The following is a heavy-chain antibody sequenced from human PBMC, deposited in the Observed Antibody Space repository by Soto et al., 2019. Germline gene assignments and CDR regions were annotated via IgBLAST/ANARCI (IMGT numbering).Heavy chain of an antibody. CDR3: ARRVVVVAALFDY. V-gene: IGHV4-39*01. D-gene: IGHD2-15*01. J-gene: IGHJ4*02. CDR2: IYYSGST. Sequence: QLQLQESGPGLVKPSETLSLTCTVSGGSISSSSYYWGWIRQPPGKGLEWIGSIYYSGSTYYNPSLKGRVTISVDTSKNQFSLKLSSVTAADTAVYYCARRVVVVAALFDYWGQGTLVTVSS. CDR1: GGSISSSSYY.